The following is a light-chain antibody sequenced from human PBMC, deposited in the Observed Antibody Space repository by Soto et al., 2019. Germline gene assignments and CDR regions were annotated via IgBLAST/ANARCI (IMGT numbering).Light chain of an antibody. CDR2: KAS. CDR3: QHYNSYSEA. J-gene: IGKJ1*01. CDR1: QSISSW. Sequence: DIQMTQSPSTLSGSIGRRCTSTCRASQSISSWLAWYQQKPGKAPKLLIYKASTLKSGVPSRFSGSGSGTEFTLTISSLQPDDFATYYCQHYNSYSEAFGQGTKVDIK. V-gene: IGKV1-5*03.